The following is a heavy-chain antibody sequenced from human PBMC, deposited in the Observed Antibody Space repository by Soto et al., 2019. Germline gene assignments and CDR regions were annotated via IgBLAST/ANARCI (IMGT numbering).Heavy chain of an antibody. D-gene: IGHD4-17*01. CDR3: ARDVTTVTTFDY. V-gene: IGHV4-30-4*02. CDR1: GGSISSGDYY. Sequence: PSETLSLTCTVSGGSISSGDYYWGWIRHPPGKGLEWIGYIYYSGSTYYNPSLKSRVTISVDTSKNQFSLKLSSVTAADTAVYYCARDVTTVTTFDYWGQGTLLTVSS. CDR2: IYYSGST. J-gene: IGHJ4*02.